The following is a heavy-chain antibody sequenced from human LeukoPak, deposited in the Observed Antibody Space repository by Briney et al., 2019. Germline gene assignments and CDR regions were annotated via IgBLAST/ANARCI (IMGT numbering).Heavy chain of an antibody. D-gene: IGHD6-19*01. J-gene: IGHJ4*02. CDR1: GFTVSTNY. CDR3: AKGVAVASPYYFDY. CDR2: ISSGGTP. Sequence: GGSLRLSCAASGFTVSTNYMSWVRQAPGKGLEWVSVISSGGTPYYADSVKGRFTISRDSSENTLYLQMNSLRAEDTAVYYCAKGVAVASPYYFDYWGQGTLVTVSS. V-gene: IGHV3-53*01.